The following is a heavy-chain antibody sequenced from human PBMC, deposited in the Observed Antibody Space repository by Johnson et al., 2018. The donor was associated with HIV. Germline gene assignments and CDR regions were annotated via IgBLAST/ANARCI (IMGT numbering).Heavy chain of an antibody. CDR2: IYSGGST. Sequence: VQLVESGGGLIQPGGSLRLSCAASGFTVSSNYMSWVRQAPGKGLEWVSLIYSGGSTYYADSVKGRFPISRDTSKNTLYLQINSLRAEDTAVYYCAREMGREDDAFYIWGQGTMVTVSS. CDR1: GFTVSSNY. V-gene: IGHV3-53*01. D-gene: IGHD1-26*01. J-gene: IGHJ3*02. CDR3: AREMGREDDAFYI.